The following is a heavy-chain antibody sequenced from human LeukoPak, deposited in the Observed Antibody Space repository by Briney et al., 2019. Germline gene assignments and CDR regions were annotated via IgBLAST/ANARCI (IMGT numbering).Heavy chain of an antibody. V-gene: IGHV3-30*02. CDR2: IRYDGSNK. D-gene: IGHD3-3*01. Sequence: GGSLRLSCAASGFSFSRYDIHWVRQAPGKGLEWVAFIRYDGSNKNYADSVKGRFTISRDNFMSTVYLQMNSLRAEDTAVYYLAKDRQTITIFGVVNTPRANFDYWGQGTLVTVSS. CDR3: AKDRQTITIFGVVNTPRANFDY. J-gene: IGHJ4*02. CDR1: GFSFSRYD.